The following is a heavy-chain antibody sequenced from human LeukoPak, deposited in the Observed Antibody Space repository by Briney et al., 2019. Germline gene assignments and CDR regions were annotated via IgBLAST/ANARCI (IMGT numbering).Heavy chain of an antibody. Sequence: GESLRLSCAAYGFTFSSYAMHWVRQAPGKGLEWVAVISYDGSNKYYADSVKGRFTISRDNSKNTLYLQMNSLRAEDTAVYYCARAPYWGQGTLVTVSS. V-gene: IGHV3-30*04. J-gene: IGHJ4*02. CDR3: ARAPY. CDR1: GFTFSSYA. CDR2: ISYDGSNK.